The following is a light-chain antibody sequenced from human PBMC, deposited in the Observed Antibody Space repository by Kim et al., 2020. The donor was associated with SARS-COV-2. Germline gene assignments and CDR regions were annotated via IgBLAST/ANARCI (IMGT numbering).Light chain of an antibody. J-gene: IGKJ5*01. CDR2: DAF. CDR1: QSVSRS. V-gene: IGKV3-11*01. CDR3: QQCGNWPPIT. Sequence: EIVLTQSPATLSLSPGERATLSCRASQSVSRSLDWFQQKPGQAPRLLIYDAFKRATGIPARFSGSGSGTDFTLTISNLEPEDFAVYYCQQCGNWPPITFGQGTRLEIK.